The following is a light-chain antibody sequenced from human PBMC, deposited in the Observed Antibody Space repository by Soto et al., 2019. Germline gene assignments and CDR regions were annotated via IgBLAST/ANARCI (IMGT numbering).Light chain of an antibody. CDR1: QSFSSY. CDR3: QQYSKWPIT. Sequence: VLTQSPATLSFSPGERATLSCRASQSFSSYLAWYQQKPGQAPRLLIYGASSRATGIPARFSGSGSGTEFTLTVSSLQSEDFALYYCQQYSKWPITFGQGTRLEIK. CDR2: GAS. V-gene: IGKV3-15*01. J-gene: IGKJ5*01.